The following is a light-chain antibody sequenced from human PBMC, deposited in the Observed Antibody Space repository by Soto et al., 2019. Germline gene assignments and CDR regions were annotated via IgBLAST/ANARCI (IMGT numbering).Light chain of an antibody. CDR3: SSYTSSSTVV. Sequence: QSVLTQPASVSGSPGQSITISCTGPSSDVGDYTYVSWYQHHPGKAPKLMIYDVSNRPSGVSNRFSGFKSGNTASLTISGLQAEDEADYYCSSYTSSSTVVFGGGTKLTVL. CDR2: DVS. J-gene: IGLJ2*01. CDR1: SSDVGDYTY. V-gene: IGLV2-14*03.